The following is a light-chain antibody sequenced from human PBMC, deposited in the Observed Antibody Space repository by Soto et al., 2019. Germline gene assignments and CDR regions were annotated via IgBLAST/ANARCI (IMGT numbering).Light chain of an antibody. CDR3: HQYSDWPLS. J-gene: IGKJ4*01. Sequence: EVVMTQSPATLSVSPGERVTLYCGASRSLSTNLAWHQQKPGQSPRLLIYGASTRAAGIPARFSGSGSGTEFTLTISSLQTEDSAVYYCHQYSDWPLSFGGGTKVEIK. CDR2: GAS. V-gene: IGKV3-15*01. CDR1: RSLSTN.